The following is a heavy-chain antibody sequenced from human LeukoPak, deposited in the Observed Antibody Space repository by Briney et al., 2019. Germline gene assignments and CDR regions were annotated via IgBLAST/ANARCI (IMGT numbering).Heavy chain of an antibody. D-gene: IGHD3-10*01. CDR3: ANGYYGSGSYYNGIY. J-gene: IGHJ4*02. CDR1: GFTFSSHG. Sequence: GGSLRLSCAASGFTFSSHGMHWVRQAPGKGLEWVANIKQDGSEKYYVDSVKGRFTISRDNSKNTLYLQMNSLRAEDTAVYYCANGYYGSGSYYNGIYWGQGTLVTVSP. V-gene: IGHV3-7*03. CDR2: IKQDGSEK.